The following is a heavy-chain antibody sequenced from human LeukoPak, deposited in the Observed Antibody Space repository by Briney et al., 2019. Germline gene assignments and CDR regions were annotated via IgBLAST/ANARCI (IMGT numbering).Heavy chain of an antibody. CDR2: ISSDASST. J-gene: IGHJ4*02. V-gene: IGHV3-74*01. CDR3: AMLAKMATIDDFDY. Sequence: GGSLRLSCAASGFSFSSYWMHWVRQAPGKGLVWVSRISSDASSTNYADSVKGRFTISRDNAKNTLYLKMQSLRAEDTAVYYCAMLAKMATIDDFDYWGQGTLVTVSS. CDR1: GFSFSSYW. D-gene: IGHD5-24*01.